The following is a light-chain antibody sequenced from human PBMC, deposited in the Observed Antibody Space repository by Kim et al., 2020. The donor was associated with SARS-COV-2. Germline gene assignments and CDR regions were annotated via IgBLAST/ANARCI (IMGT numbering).Light chain of an antibody. Sequence: QSVLTQPPSVSGAPGQRVTISCTGSSSNIGAAYDVLWYQQLPGTAPKLLIYGNSNRPSGVPDRFSGSKSGTSASLAITGLQAEDEADYYCQSYDSSLSGSVFGGGTQLTVL. J-gene: IGLJ3*02. CDR1: SSNIGAAYD. CDR3: QSYDSSLSGSV. V-gene: IGLV1-40*01. CDR2: GNS.